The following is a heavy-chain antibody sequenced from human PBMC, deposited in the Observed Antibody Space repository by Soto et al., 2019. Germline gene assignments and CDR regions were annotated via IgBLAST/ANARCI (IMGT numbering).Heavy chain of an antibody. J-gene: IGHJ4*01. CDR2: IYYSGST. Sequence: PAETLSLTCTVSGGSLSSYYWNWIRQPPGKGLEWIGYIYYSGSTNYNPSLKSRVTISLETSKKQFSLKLSSVSAADTAVYYCVRGRAEDYDFLTHYYTFYFDLWGRGTLVTVS. CDR1: GGSLSSYY. V-gene: IGHV4-59*01. CDR3: VRGRAEDYDFLTHYYTFYFDL. D-gene: IGHD3-9*01.